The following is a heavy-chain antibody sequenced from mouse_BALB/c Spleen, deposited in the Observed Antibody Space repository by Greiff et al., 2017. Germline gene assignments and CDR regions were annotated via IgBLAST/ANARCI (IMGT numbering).Heavy chain of an antibody. CDR3: ARNGGYIDY. CDR1: GFTFSSFG. Sequence: DVMLVESGGGLVQPGGSRKLSCAASGFTFSSFGMHWVRQAPEKGLEWVAYISSGSSTIYYADTVKGRFTISRDNPKNTLFLQMTSLRSEDTAMYYCARNGGYIDYWGQGTTLTVSS. J-gene: IGHJ2*01. V-gene: IGHV5-17*02. CDR2: ISSGSSTI.